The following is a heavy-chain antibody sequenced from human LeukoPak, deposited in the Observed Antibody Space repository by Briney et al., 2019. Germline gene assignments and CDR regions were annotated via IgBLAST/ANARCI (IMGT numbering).Heavy chain of an antibody. CDR1: GFPLSSYA. J-gene: IGHJ3*02. V-gene: IGHV3-23*01. CDR2: TSSSDAGT. Sequence: PGGSLRLSCAAFGFPLSSYAMSWVRQAPGKGLEWVSATSSSDAGTYHADSVRGRFTISRDNSKNTLYLQMNSLRAEDTAVYYCARDWYDNSDAFDIWGQGTMVTVSS. CDR3: ARDWYDNSDAFDI. D-gene: IGHD3-9*01.